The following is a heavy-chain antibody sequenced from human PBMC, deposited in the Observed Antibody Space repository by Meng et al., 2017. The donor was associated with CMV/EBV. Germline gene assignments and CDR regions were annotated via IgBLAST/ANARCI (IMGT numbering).Heavy chain of an antibody. J-gene: IGHJ3*02. Sequence: VSCKASGYTFTSYYMHWVRQAPVQGLEWMGIINPSGGSTSYAQKFQGRVTMTRDTSTSTVYMELSSLRSEDTAVYYCARVVIRGNAFDIWGQGTMVTVSS. CDR1: GYTFTSYY. CDR3: ARVVIRGNAFDI. V-gene: IGHV1-46*01. CDR2: INPSGGST. D-gene: IGHD2-21*01.